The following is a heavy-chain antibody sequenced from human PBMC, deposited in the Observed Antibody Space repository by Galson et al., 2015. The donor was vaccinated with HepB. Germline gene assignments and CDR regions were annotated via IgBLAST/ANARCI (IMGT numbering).Heavy chain of an antibody. CDR1: GLSFSDWY. D-gene: IGHD2-15*01. Sequence: SLRLSCAASGLSFSDWYMSWIRQAPGKGLEWVSYISSSGSIVYDADSVKGRFTISRDNAKNLLYLQMNSLRAEDTAVYYCATAEVVAATLDYWGQGTLVTVSS. V-gene: IGHV3-11*04. J-gene: IGHJ4*02. CDR3: ATAEVVAATLDY. CDR2: ISSSGSIV.